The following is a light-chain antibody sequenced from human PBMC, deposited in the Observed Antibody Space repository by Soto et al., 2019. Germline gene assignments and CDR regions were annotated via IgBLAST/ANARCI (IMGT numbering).Light chain of an antibody. J-gene: IGKJ5*01. Sequence: GMTQSPGTLSVSPGERVTLSCRASQSVSSNLAWYQQKRGQDPRLLIYGASARATGIPARFSGSGSETEFTLTISSLQSEDFAVYYCQQYNNWPAITFGQGTRLEI. CDR2: GAS. CDR1: QSVSSN. V-gene: IGKV3-15*01. CDR3: QQYNNWPAIT.